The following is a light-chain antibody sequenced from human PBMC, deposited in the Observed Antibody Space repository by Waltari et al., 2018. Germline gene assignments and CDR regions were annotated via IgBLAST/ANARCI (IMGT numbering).Light chain of an antibody. CDR2: WAS. V-gene: IGKV4-1*01. J-gene: IGKJ1*01. CDR3: QQYYGTPPWT. Sequence: DIVTTQSPDSLAVSLGERATINCKSSQSVLYSSNNKNYLAWYQKKPGQPPKLLIYWASTRESGVPDRVSGSGSGTDFTLTISSLQAEDVAVYYCQQYYGTPPWTFGQGTKVEIK. CDR1: QSVLYSSNNKNY.